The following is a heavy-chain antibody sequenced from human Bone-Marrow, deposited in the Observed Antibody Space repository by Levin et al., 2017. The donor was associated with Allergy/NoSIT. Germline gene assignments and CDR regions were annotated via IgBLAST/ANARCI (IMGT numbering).Heavy chain of an antibody. J-gene: IGHJ4*02. CDR3: TRDALRGGWGPSHEY. V-gene: IGHV4-38-2*02. CDR1: GHSITSDYY. CDR2: TYHSGYI. D-gene: IGHD5-12*01. Sequence: MSSETLSLTCDVSGHSITSDYYWGWIRQSPGKGLEWIGNTYHSGYINYNPSLKSRVSISVQKSKNQFSLKVTSATAADTAVYYCTRDALRGGWGPSHEYWGQGTLVAVSS.